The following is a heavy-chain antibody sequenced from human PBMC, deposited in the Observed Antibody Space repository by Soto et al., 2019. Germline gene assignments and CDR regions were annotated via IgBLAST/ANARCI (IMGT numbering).Heavy chain of an antibody. Sequence: LRLSCAASGFTFSSYGMHWVRQAPGKGLEWVAVISYDGSNKYYADSVKGRFTISRDNSKNTLYLQMNSLRAEDTAVYYCAKDRIAARLDYFDYWGQGTLVTVSS. CDR1: GFTFSSYG. D-gene: IGHD6-6*01. V-gene: IGHV3-30*18. CDR3: AKDRIAARLDYFDY. CDR2: ISYDGSNK. J-gene: IGHJ4*02.